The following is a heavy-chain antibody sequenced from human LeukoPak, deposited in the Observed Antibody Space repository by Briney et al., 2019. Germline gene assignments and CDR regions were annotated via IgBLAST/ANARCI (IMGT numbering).Heavy chain of an antibody. CDR3: ARDLDGSGTSSF. J-gene: IGHJ4*02. CDR2: IYHSGTT. D-gene: IGHD3-10*01. CDR1: GGSISSSNW. V-gene: IGHV4-4*02. Sequence: PSETLSLTCAVSGGSISSSNWWGWVRQPPGKGLEWIGEIYHSGTTNYNPSLKSRVTISVDKSKNQFSLKLSSVTAADTAVYYCARDLDGSGTSSFWGQGTLVTVSS.